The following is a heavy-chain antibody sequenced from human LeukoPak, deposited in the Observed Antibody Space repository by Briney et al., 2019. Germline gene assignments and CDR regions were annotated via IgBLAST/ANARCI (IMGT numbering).Heavy chain of an antibody. CDR3: ATADYGDWFDP. V-gene: IGHV4-38-2*01. CDR1: GYSISSGCY. CDR2: IYHSGST. D-gene: IGHD4-17*01. J-gene: IGHJ5*02. Sequence: SETLSLTCAVSGYSISSGCYWGWIRQPPGKGLEWIGSIYHSGSTYYNPSLKSRVTISVDTSKNQFSLKLSSVTAADTAVYYCATADYGDWFDPWGQGTLVTVSS.